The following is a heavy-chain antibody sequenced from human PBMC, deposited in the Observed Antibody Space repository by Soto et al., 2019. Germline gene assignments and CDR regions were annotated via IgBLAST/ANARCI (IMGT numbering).Heavy chain of an antibody. CDR2: IYPGDSDM. V-gene: IGHV5-51*01. CDR1: GYSFPNHW. J-gene: IGHJ4*02. Sequence: GESLKISCEGVGYSFPNHWIAWVRQRPDKGLVWMGTIYPGDSDMRYSPSFRGQVTISVDKSINGAYLQWDSLKASXTAKHYCDRLPREFWSGPEYLGQGTLVNVPS. CDR3: DRLPREFWSGPEY. D-gene: IGHD3-3*01.